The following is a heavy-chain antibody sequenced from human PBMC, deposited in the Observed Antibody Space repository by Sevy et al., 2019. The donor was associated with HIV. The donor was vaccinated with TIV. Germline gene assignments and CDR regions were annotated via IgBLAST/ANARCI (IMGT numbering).Heavy chain of an antibody. Sequence: GGSLRLSCAASGFTFSDYYMNWVRQAPGKGLEWVSYISSSGITIYYADSVKGRFTISRDNAKNSLYLQMNSLRAEDTAVYYCARRGRSSSLSHFDYWGQGTLVTASS. CDR1: GFTFSDYY. V-gene: IGHV3-11*01. CDR3: ARRGRSSSLSHFDY. D-gene: IGHD6-6*01. CDR2: ISSSGITI. J-gene: IGHJ4*02.